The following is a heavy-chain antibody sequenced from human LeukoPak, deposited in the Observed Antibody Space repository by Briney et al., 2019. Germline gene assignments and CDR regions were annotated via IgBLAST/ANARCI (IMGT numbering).Heavy chain of an antibody. CDR3: ARDLGYCSSTSCYRAADFDY. Sequence: PGGSLRLSCAASGFTFSSYSMNWVRQAPGKGLEWVSSISSSSSYIYYADSVKGRFTISRDNAKNSLYLQMNSLRAEDTAVYYRARDLGYCSSTSCYRAADFDYWGQGTLVTVSS. D-gene: IGHD2-2*02. J-gene: IGHJ4*02. CDR2: ISSSSSYI. CDR1: GFTFSSYS. V-gene: IGHV3-21*01.